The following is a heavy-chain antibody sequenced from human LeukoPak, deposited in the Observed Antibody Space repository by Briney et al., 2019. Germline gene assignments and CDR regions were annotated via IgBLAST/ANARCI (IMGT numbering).Heavy chain of an antibody. D-gene: IGHD3-22*01. CDR1: GFTFSRYG. CDR3: ARGVANYYESSGYQN. V-gene: IGHV3-30*02. J-gene: IGHJ4*02. CDR2: IRFDGSNK. Sequence: GGSLRLSCAASGFTFSRYGMHWVRQAPGKGLEWVAFIRFDGSNKYYGDSVKGRFTVSRDNSKNTLYLQMNSLRAEDAAVYYCARGVANYYESSGYQNWGQGTLVTASS.